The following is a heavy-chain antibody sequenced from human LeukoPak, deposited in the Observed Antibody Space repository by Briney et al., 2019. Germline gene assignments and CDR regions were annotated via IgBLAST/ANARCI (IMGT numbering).Heavy chain of an antibody. CDR3: ARVSWFPGTSYYYMDV. J-gene: IGHJ6*03. D-gene: IGHD1-1*01. CDR1: GGSIISSNNY. Sequence: SETLSLTCNVSGGSIISSNNYWGWIRQPPGKGLEWIGSIYYSGSAYYNPSLKSRVTISVDTSKNQFSLKLSSVTAADTAVYYCARVSWFPGTSYYYMDVWGKGTTVTVSS. V-gene: IGHV4-39*07. CDR2: IYYSGSA.